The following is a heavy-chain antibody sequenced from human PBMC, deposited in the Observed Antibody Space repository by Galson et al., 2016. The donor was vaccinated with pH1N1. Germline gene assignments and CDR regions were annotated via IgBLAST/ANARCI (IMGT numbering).Heavy chain of an antibody. D-gene: IGHD5-24*01. V-gene: IGHV3-30*04. J-gene: IGHJ3*02. CDR2: ISYEGSDK. CDR3: AREGKRWLQFEALDI. CDR1: GFAFNNYT. Sequence: SLRLSCAASGFAFNNYTVHWVRQAPGKGLEWVAIISYEGSDKYYADSVKGRPTISRDNSKNTLYLQMNSLRAGDTAIYYCAREGKRWLQFEALDIWGQGTMVTVSS.